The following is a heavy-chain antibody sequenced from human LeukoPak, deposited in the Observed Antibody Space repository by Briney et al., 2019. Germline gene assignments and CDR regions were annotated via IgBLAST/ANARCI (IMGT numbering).Heavy chain of an antibody. CDR3: ARDGSFDY. CDR2: INHSGST. Sequence: SETLSLTCAVYGGSFSGYYWSWIRQPPGKGLEWIGEINHSGSTNYNPSLKSRVTISVDKSKNQFSLKLSSVTAADTAVYYCARDGSFDYWGQGTLVTVSS. CDR1: GGSFSGYY. V-gene: IGHV4-34*01. J-gene: IGHJ4*02.